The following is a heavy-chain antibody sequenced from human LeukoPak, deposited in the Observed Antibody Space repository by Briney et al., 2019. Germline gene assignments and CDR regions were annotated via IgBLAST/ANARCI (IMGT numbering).Heavy chain of an antibody. D-gene: IGHD3-3*01. CDR3: ATYDFPAASFDY. J-gene: IGHJ4*02. CDR1: GGSISSYY. V-gene: IGHV4-4*07. CDR2: IYYSGST. Sequence: SETLSLTCTVSGGSISSYYWSWIRQPAGKGLEWIGRIYYSGSTNYNPSLKSRVTISVDTSKNQFSLKLSSVTAADTAVYYCATYDFPAASFDYWGQGTLVTVSS.